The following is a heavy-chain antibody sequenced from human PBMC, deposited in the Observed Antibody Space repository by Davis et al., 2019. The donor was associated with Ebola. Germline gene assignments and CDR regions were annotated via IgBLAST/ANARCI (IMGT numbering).Heavy chain of an antibody. Sequence: GESLKISCAASGFTFSSYDMHWVLQATGKGLDWVSAIGTAGDTYYPGSVKGRFTISREKAKNSLYLQMNSLRGEDTAVYYCARAGFGEIYFDYWGQGTLVTVSS. CDR2: IGTAGDT. D-gene: IGHD3-10*01. V-gene: IGHV3-13*01. J-gene: IGHJ4*02. CDR3: ARAGFGEIYFDY. CDR1: GFTFSSYD.